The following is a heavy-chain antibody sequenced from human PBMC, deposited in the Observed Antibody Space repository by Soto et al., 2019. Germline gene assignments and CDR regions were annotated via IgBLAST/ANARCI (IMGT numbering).Heavy chain of an antibody. CDR1: GCSINSYY. CDR3: ARALGSAHDP. V-gene: IGHV4-4*07. J-gene: IGHJ5*02. Sequence: PXETLSLTCTVSGCSINSYYWTWIRQPAGKGLEWIGRIHPTRGSKYNPSLKSRVTMSVDTSRNQVSLRLNSVTAADTAVYYCARALGSAHDPWGQGTLVTVSS. D-gene: IGHD6-6*01. CDR2: IHPTRGS.